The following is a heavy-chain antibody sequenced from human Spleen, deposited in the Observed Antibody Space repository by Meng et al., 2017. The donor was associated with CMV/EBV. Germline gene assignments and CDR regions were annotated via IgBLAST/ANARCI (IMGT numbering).Heavy chain of an antibody. J-gene: IGHJ4*02. D-gene: IGHD6-13*01. V-gene: IGHV4-4*02. CDR2: SYHSRNY. CDR1: SSGNR. Sequence: SSGNRGSWVRQCTGKGLEKSGESYHSRNYNYNTYHKSRVTRSVDKSKNKFSLKLSSMTAADTAVYYCASWAPAIAAAGSTLAVFDYWGQGTLVTVSS. CDR3: ASWAPAIAAAGSTLAVFDY.